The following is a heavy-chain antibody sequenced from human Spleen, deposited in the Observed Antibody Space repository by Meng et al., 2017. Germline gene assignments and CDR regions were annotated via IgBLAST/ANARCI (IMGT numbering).Heavy chain of an antibody. Sequence: GESLKISCAVSGFSFSNSAMSWVRQAPGKGLEWVSGISIRGDRTYYADSVKGRFTISRDNSKNTVYLQMNSLETEDTALYYCTIYTRGHIWGQGSMVTAS. V-gene: IGHV3-23*01. CDR1: GFSFSNSA. CDR2: ISIRGDRT. J-gene: IGHJ3*02. CDR3: TIYTRGHI. D-gene: IGHD3-10*01.